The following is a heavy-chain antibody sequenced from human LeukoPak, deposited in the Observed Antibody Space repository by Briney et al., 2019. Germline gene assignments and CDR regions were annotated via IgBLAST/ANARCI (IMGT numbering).Heavy chain of an antibody. CDR3: ARDPRSSGYCSGGSCSDWFDP. CDR2: IYYSGST. J-gene: IGHJ5*02. Sequence: PSETLSLTCTVSGGSFSRGSYYWSWIRQPPGKGLEWIGYIYYSGSTNYNPSLKSRVTISVDTSKNQFSLKLSSVTAADTAVYYCARDPRSSGYCSGGSCSDWFDPWGQGTLVTVSS. D-gene: IGHD2-15*01. V-gene: IGHV4-61*01. CDR1: GGSFSRGSYY.